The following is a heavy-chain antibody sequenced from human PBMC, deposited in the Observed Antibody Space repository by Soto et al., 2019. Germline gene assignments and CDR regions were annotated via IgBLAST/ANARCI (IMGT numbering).Heavy chain of an antibody. J-gene: IGHJ6*02. CDR3: ARTSAAGKYYYGMDV. CDR1: GYSFW. V-gene: IGHV5-51*01. CDR2: IFPADSDT. Sequence: GESLKISCQASGYSFWIGWVRQKPGKGLEWMGIIFPADSDTKYSPSFQGQVTISADKSISTAYLQWSSLKASDTAMYYCARTSAAGKYYYGMDVWGQGTTVTVSS. D-gene: IGHD6-13*01.